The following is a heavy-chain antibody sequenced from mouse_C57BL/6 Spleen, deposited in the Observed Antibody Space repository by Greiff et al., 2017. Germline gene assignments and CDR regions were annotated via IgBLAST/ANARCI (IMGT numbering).Heavy chain of an antibody. CDR1: GYTFTGYW. CDR2: ILPGSGST. D-gene: IGHD2-1*01. J-gene: IGHJ4*01. CDR3: ARRAIYYGNYAYAMDY. Sequence: QVQLQQSGAELMKPGASVKLSCKATGYTFTGYWIEWVKQRPGHGLEWIGEILPGSGSTNYNEKFKGKATFTADTSSNTAYMQLSSLTTEDSAIYYCARRAIYYGNYAYAMDYWGQGTSVTVSS. V-gene: IGHV1-9*01.